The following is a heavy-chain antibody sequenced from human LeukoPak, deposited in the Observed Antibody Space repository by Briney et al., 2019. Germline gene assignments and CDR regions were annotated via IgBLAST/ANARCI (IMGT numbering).Heavy chain of an antibody. CDR3: ARPVLPYYYYGMDV. J-gene: IGHJ6*02. CDR1: GNTFTSYA. V-gene: IGHV7-4-1*02. Sequence: ASVKVSCKASGNTFTSYAMNWVRQAPGQGLGWMGWINTNTGNPTYAQGFTGRFVFSLDTSVSTAYLQISSLKAEDTAVYYCARPVLPYYYYGMDVWGQGTTVTVSS. CDR2: INTNTGNP.